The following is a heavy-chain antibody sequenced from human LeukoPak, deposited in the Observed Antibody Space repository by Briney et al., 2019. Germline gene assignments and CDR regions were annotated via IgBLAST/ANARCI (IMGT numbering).Heavy chain of an antibody. V-gene: IGHV3-23*01. CDR2: ISGSGGST. CDR3: AKDPRYSSGWPFDY. CDR1: GFTFSSYA. Sequence: GGSLRLSCVASGFTFSSYAMSWVRQAPGKGLEWVSAISGSGGSTYYADSVKGRFTISRDNSKNTLYLQMNSLRAEDTAVYYCAKDPRYSSGWPFDYWGQGTLVTVSS. J-gene: IGHJ4*02. D-gene: IGHD6-19*01.